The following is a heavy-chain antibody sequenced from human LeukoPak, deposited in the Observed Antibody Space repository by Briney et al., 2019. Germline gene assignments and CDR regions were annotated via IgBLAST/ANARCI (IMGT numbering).Heavy chain of an antibody. CDR2: ISYDGSNK. D-gene: IGHD3-3*01. CDR3: ASLRFLEWLFDY. CDR1: GFTFSSYA. Sequence: PGRSLRLSCAASGFTFSSYAMHWVRQAPGKGLEWVAVISYDGSNKYYADSVKGRFTISRDNAKNSLYLQMNSLRAEDTAVYYCASLRFLEWLFDYWGQGTLVTVSS. J-gene: IGHJ4*02. V-gene: IGHV3-30-3*01.